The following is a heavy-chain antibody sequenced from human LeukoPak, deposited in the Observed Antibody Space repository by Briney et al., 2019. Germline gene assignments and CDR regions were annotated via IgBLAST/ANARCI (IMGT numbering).Heavy chain of an antibody. V-gene: IGHV3-30*04. CDR3: ARALASPQWFGQNAFDI. D-gene: IGHD3-10*01. CDR2: ISYDGSNK. Sequence: GGSLRLSCAASGFTFSSYAMHWVRQAPGKGLEWVAVISYDGSNKYYADSVKGRFTISRDNSKNTLYLQMNSLRAADTAVYYCARALASPQWFGQNAFDIWGQGTMVTVSS. J-gene: IGHJ3*02. CDR1: GFTFSSYA.